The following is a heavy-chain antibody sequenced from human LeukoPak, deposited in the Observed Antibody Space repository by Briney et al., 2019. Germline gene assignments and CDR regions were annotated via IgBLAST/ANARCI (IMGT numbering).Heavy chain of an antibody. CDR3: ARVDYGDYSKDFDY. D-gene: IGHD4-17*01. V-gene: IGHV4-34*01. Sequence: PSETLSLTCAVYGGSFSDYVWSWIRQPPGKGLEWIGEINHSGSTNYNPSLKSRVIISVDTSKNQLSLKLNCVTAADTAVYYCARVDYGDYSKDFDYWGQGTLVTVSS. J-gene: IGHJ4*02. CDR2: INHSGST. CDR1: GGSFSDYV.